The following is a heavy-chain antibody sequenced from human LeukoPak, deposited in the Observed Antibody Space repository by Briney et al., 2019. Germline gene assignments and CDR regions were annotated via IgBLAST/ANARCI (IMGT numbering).Heavy chain of an antibody. Sequence: GGSLRLSCVASGFIVSSNYMSWVRQAPGKGLEWLSVIYRGGATYYAESVKGRFTISRDNSKNTLYLQMNSLRAEDTVVYYCARGATEGSGDYLYYFDYWGQGTLVTVSS. CDR1: GFIVSSNY. J-gene: IGHJ4*02. V-gene: IGHV3-66*01. CDR2: IYRGGAT. CDR3: ARGATEGSGDYLYYFDY. D-gene: IGHD4-17*01.